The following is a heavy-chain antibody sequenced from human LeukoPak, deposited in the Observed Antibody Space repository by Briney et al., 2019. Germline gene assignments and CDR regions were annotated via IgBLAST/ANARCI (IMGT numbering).Heavy chain of an antibody. D-gene: IGHD6-6*01. Sequence: GGSLRLSCAASGFTFSTYGMHWVRQAPGKGLEWVAFIRNDGSNKYYADSVKGRPTISRNNSKNTLYLQMNSLRVEDTAVYSCARGETARRGALDYWGQGTLVTVSS. CDR3: ARGETARRGALDY. J-gene: IGHJ4*02. CDR1: GFTFSTYG. CDR2: IRNDGSNK. V-gene: IGHV3-30*02.